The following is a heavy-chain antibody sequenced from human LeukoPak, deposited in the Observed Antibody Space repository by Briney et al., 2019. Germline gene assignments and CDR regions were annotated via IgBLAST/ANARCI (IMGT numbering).Heavy chain of an antibody. Sequence: ASVKVSCKASGYTFTGYYMHWVRQAPGQGLEWMGWMNPNSGNTGYAQKFQGRVTMTEDTSTDTAYMELSSLRSEDTAVYYCATGVYYYDSSGYSPSFDYWGQGTLVTVSS. D-gene: IGHD3-22*01. J-gene: IGHJ4*02. CDR1: GYTFTGYY. CDR3: ATGVYYYDSSGYSPSFDY. CDR2: MNPNSGNT. V-gene: IGHV1-8*02.